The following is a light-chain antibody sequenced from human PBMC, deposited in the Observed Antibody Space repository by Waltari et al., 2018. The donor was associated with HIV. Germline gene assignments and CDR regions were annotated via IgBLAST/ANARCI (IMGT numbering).Light chain of an antibody. CDR3: QSAESTGIGV. J-gene: IGLJ3*02. CDR1: VLPTQS. Sequence: SYELTQPPSVSVSPGQTATITCSGVVLPTQSAYWYQQMPGQGAVLVIYKDSERTSGIPERFSASSSETTVTLTISGVQAEDEADYYCQSAESTGIGVFGGGTKLTVL. V-gene: IGLV3-25*03. CDR2: KDS.